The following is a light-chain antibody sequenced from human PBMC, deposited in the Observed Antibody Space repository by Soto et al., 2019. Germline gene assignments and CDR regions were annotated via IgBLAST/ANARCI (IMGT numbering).Light chain of an antibody. CDR2: INYDGTH. J-gene: IGLJ3*02. V-gene: IGLV4-69*01. CDR3: QSLGTGIQV. CDR1: SGYSTYA. Sequence: QPVLTQSPSASASLGASVKLTCTLSSGYSTYATAWHQQQSEKGPRFLMKINYDGTHSKGDDFFDRFSGSSSGAERHLTISSLQSEDEADYYCQSLGTGIQVFGGGTKVTVL.